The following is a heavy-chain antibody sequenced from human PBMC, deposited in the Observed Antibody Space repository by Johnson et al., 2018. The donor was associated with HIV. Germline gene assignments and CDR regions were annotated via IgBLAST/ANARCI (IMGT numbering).Heavy chain of an antibody. CDR2: TTPSGGGT. Sequence: VQLVESGGGLVQPGGSLRLSCAASGFTFSSYAMSWVRQAPGKGLEWVSATTPSGGGTYYADSVKGRFTISRDNSKNTLFLQMNSLRAEDTAVYYCAKRGSGWPSDAFDIWGQGTMVTVSS. CDR3: AKRGSGWPSDAFDI. J-gene: IGHJ3*02. D-gene: IGHD6-19*01. V-gene: IGHV3-23*04. CDR1: GFTFSSYA.